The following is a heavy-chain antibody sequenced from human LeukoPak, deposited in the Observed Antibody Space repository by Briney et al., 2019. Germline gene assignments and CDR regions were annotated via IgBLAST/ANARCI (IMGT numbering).Heavy chain of an antibody. CDR1: GYTFTSYA. J-gene: IGHJ4*02. CDR3: ARAGDGYNRPYRDY. Sequence: ASVKVSCKASGYTFTSYAINWVRQAPGQGLEWMGWINTNTGSPTYAQGFTGRFVFSLDTSVSTAYLQINSLQAEDTAVYYCARAGDGYNRPYRDYWGQGTLVTVSS. V-gene: IGHV7-4-1*02. CDR2: INTNTGSP. D-gene: IGHD5-24*01.